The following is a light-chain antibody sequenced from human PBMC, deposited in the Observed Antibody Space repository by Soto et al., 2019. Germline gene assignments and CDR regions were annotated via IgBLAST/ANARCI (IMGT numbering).Light chain of an antibody. V-gene: IGLV2-14*01. CDR2: EVS. Sequence: QSALTQPASVSGSPGQSITISCTGTSSDVGGYNYVSWYQQHPVKAPKLMIYEVSNRTSGVSNRVSGSKSGNTDSLTISGLQSEDEDDYYCSSYTSSSTLEVVFGGGTKLTVL. CDR3: SSYTSSSTLEVV. CDR1: SSDVGGYNY. J-gene: IGLJ2*01.